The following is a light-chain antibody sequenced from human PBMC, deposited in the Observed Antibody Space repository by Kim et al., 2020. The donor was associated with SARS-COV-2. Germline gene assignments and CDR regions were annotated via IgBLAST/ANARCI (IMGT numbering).Light chain of an antibody. J-gene: IGLJ2*01. V-gene: IGLV3-19*01. Sequence: ALGQTVEITCPGEAPRRFFASWYHTKRRQAPQLVFYGNNNRPSGIPDRFSGSGSGNTAALTITGAQAEDEADYYCNSRDTNGDHVVFGGGTQLTVL. CDR3: NSRDTNGDHVV. CDR2: GNN. CDR1: APRRFF.